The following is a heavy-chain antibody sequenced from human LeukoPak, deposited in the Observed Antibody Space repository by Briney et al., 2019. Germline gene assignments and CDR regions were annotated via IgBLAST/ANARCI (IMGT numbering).Heavy chain of an antibody. CDR3: TRTYNLRYFDT. Sequence: GGSLRLSCAAPGFTSSRSGMHWVRQAPGKGLEWVAVIWSDASNTYYVDSVKGRFTISRDNSKNTLFLQMNSLRAEDKAVYYCTRTYNLRYFDTWGQRTLVTVSS. CDR2: IWSDASNT. V-gene: IGHV3-33*01. D-gene: IGHD3-9*01. J-gene: IGHJ4*02. CDR1: GFTSSRSG.